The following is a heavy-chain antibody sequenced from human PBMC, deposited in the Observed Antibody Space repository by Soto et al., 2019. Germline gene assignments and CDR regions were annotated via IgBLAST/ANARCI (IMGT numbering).Heavy chain of an antibody. J-gene: IGHJ6*02. CDR1: GGTFSSYT. Sequence: GASVKVSCKASGGTFSSYTISWVRQAPGQGLEWMGRIIPILGIANYAQKFQGRVTITADKSTSTAYMELSSLRSEDTAVYYCARGLLEDYYDSSGYSSYYGMDVWGQGTTVTVS. CDR3: ARGLLEDYYDSSGYSSYYGMDV. V-gene: IGHV1-69*02. D-gene: IGHD3-22*01. CDR2: IIPILGIA.